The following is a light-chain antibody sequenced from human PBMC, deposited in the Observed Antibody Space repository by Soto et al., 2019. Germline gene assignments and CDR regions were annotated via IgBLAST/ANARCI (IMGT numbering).Light chain of an antibody. V-gene: IGKV3-20*01. J-gene: IGKJ5*01. CDR1: QSVSKSY. CDR2: GAS. Sequence: EIVLTQSPGTLSLSPGERATLSCRASQSVSKSYLAWYQQKPGQAPRLLIYGASSRATGIPDRFSGSGSGTDFTLTISRLEPEDVAVYYCQQYGSAPPSITFGQGTRLEI. CDR3: QQYGSAPPSIT.